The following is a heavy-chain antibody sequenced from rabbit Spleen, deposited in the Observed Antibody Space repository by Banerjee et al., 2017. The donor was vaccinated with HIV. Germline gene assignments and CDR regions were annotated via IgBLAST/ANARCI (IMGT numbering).Heavy chain of an antibody. J-gene: IGHJ4*01. CDR3: ASANANYQFSL. CDR2: IEGGSSGTT. Sequence: QSLEESGGDLVKPGASLTLTCTASSFSFSSNHYMCWVRQAPGKGLEWIACIEGGSSGTTYYASWAKGRFTITRSTSLNTVTLQMTSLAAADTATYFCASANANYQFSLWGPGTLVTVS. D-gene: IGHD6-1*01. CDR1: SFSFSSNHY. V-gene: IGHV1S40*01.